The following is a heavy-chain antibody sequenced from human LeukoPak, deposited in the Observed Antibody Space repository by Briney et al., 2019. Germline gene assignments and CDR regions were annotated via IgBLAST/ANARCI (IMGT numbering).Heavy chain of an antibody. V-gene: IGHV3-74*01. CDR1: GFTFSNYW. J-gene: IGHJ4*02. D-gene: IGHD4-17*01. Sequence: PGGSLRLSCAASGFTFSNYWMHWVRQAPRKGLVWVSRINSVGSSTTSADSVKGRFTISRENAQKTLYLQMNSLRAEDTAVYYCAKGGATVIDYWGQGTLVTVSS. CDR3: AKGGATVIDY. CDR2: INSVGSST.